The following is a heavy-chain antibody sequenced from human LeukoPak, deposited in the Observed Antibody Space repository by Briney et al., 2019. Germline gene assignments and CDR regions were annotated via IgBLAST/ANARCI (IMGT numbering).Heavy chain of an antibody. D-gene: IGHD6-6*01. CDR3: ARADSSSSYPTFDY. J-gene: IGHJ4*02. Sequence: GASVKVSCKASGGTFISYAISWVRQAPGQGREWMGGIIPIFGTANYAQKFQGRVTITSDESTTTAYMELSSLRSEDTAVYYCARADSSSSYPTFDYWGQGTLVTVSS. CDR1: GGTFISYA. CDR2: IIPIFGTA. V-gene: IGHV1-69*13.